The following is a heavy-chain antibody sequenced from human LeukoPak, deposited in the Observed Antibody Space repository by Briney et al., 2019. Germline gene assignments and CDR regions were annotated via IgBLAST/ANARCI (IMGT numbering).Heavy chain of an antibody. Sequence: GGSLRLSCAASGFTFSSYAMHWVRQAPGKGLEYVSAISSNGGSTYCADSVKGRFTISRDNSKNTLYLQMSSLRAEDTAVYYCVKPDGEYFDWPLLGGWFDPWGQGTLVTVSS. J-gene: IGHJ5*02. V-gene: IGHV3-64D*06. D-gene: IGHD3-9*01. CDR3: VKPDGEYFDWPLLGGWFDP. CDR2: ISSNGGST. CDR1: GFTFSSYA.